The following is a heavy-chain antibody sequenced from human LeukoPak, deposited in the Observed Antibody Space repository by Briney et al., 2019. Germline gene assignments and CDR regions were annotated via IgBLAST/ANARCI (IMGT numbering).Heavy chain of an antibody. Sequence: SETLSLTCNVSGGSIGGHTFYWDWIRQPPGKGLEWIATIYYNGNTFYNPSFKSRVAISIDMSKSQFSLHLSSVTAADTAIYYCARLTALAGHRGAFDIWGPGTMVTVSS. CDR2: IYYNGNT. D-gene: IGHD6-19*01. CDR3: ARLTALAGHRGAFDI. V-gene: IGHV4-39*01. J-gene: IGHJ3*02. CDR1: GGSIGGHTFY.